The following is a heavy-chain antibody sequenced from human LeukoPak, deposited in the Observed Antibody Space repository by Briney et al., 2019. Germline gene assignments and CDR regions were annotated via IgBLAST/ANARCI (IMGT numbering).Heavy chain of an antibody. V-gene: IGHV3-74*01. Sequence: GGSLRLSCAASGFTFRSCWMHWVRQGPGKGLEWVGQVKGDGNRANYADSVKGRFTISRDNAKKTVYLQMNSLRAEDTAVYYCARDGFLGPVTAYLDYWGQGTPVTVSS. D-gene: IGHD2-21*02. CDR2: VKGDGNRA. CDR3: ARDGFLGPVTAYLDY. J-gene: IGHJ4*02. CDR1: GFTFRSCW.